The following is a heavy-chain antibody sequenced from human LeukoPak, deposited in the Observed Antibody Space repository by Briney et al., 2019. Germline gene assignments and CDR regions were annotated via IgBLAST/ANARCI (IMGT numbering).Heavy chain of an antibody. CDR1: GGSISSSNW. V-gene: IGHV4-4*02. J-gene: IGHJ5*02. CDR3: ARRENDSRGWPYNWFDP. CDR2: IYHSGST. D-gene: IGHD6-19*01. Sequence: SETLSLTCAVSGGSISSSNWWSWVRQPPGKGLEWIGEIYHSGSTNYNPSLKSRVTISVDKSKNQFSLKLSSVTAADTTVYYCARRENDSRGWPYNWFDPWGQGTLVTVSS.